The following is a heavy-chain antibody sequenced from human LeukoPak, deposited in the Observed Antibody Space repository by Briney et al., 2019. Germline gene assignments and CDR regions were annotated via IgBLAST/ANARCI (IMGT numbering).Heavy chain of an antibody. CDR2: IKQDGSEK. D-gene: IGHD6-19*01. J-gene: IGHJ4*02. V-gene: IGHV3-7*01. CDR1: GLTFSSYW. CDR3: ARAGQWLAYYFDY. Sequence: QPGGSLRLSCAASGLTFSSYWMSWVRQAPGKGLEWVANIKQDGSEKYYVDSVKGRFTISRDNAKNSLYLQMNSLRAEDTAVYYCARAGQWLAYYFDYWGQGTLVTVSS.